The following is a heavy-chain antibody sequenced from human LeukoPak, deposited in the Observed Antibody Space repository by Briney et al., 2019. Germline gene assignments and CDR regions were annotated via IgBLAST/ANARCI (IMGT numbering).Heavy chain of an antibody. CDR1: GFTFSSYW. CDR3: ARDRATAMFDY. Sequence: PGGSLRLSCAASGFTFSSYWMHWVRQAPGKGLVWVSRINGGGGSTTYADSVKGRFTISRDNAKNTLYLQMNSLRAEDTAVYYCARDRATAMFDYWAQGTLVTVSS. CDR2: INGGGGST. D-gene: IGHD5-18*01. J-gene: IGHJ4*02. V-gene: IGHV3-74*01.